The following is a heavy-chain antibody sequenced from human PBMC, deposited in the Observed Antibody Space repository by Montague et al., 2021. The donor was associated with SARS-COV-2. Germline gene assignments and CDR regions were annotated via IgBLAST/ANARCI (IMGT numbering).Heavy chain of an antibody. CDR1: GGFITASSDY. CDR3: ARLGVRKLDL. V-gene: IGHV4-39*01. CDR2: IYYTGMS. J-gene: IGHJ5*02. D-gene: IGHD3-10*01. Sequence: SETLSLTCSVSGGFITASSDYWGWFRQPPGKGLEWIGTIYYTGMSDYNTSLRGRATMSVDMSRTQLSLRLTAVTDTDTAVYFCARLGVRKLDLWGRGTLVLVTS.